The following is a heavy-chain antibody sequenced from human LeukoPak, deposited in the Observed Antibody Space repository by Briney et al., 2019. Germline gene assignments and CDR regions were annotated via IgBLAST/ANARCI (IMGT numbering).Heavy chain of an antibody. CDR3: ARDGGYGSGSAL. V-gene: IGHV3-30-3*01. CDR1: GFTFSSYA. D-gene: IGHD3-10*01. CDR2: ISYDGSNK. J-gene: IGHJ4*02. Sequence: GGSLRLSCAASGFTFSSYAMHWVRQAPGKGLEWVAVISYDGSNKYYADSVKGRFTISRDNSKNTLYLQMNSLRAEDTAVYYCARDGGYGSGSALWGQGTLITVSS.